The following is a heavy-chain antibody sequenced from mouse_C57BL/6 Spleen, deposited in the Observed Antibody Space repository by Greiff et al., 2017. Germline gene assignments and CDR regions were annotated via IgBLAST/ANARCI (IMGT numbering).Heavy chain of an antibody. CDR2: IDPSDSYT. D-gene: IGHD1-1*01. Sequence: QVQLKQPGAELVKPGASVKLSCKASGYTFTSYWMQWVKQRPGQGLEWIGEIDPSDSYTNYNQKFKGKATLTVDTSSSTAYMQLSSLTSEDSAVYYCARHYGSSYDFDYWGQGTTLTVSS. J-gene: IGHJ2*01. CDR3: ARHYGSSYDFDY. V-gene: IGHV1-50*01. CDR1: GYTFTSYW.